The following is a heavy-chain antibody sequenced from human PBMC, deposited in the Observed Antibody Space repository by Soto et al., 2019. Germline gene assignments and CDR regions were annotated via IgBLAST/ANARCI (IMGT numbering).Heavy chain of an antibody. CDR1: GGSLSGYY. V-gene: IGHV4-34*12. D-gene: IGHD5-18*01. CDR2: LFHGGNT. CDR3: ARDKIVEWVDTASYGMDV. J-gene: IGHJ6*02. Sequence: PSETLSLTCAVYGGSLSGYYWSWIRQPPGKGLEWIGELFHGGNTNYSPSLKSRVTISVDTSKNQFSLELSSVTAADTAVYYCARDKIVEWVDTASYGMDVWGQGTTVTVSS.